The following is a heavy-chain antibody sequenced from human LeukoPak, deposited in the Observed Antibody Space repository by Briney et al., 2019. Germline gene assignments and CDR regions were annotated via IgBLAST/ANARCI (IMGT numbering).Heavy chain of an antibody. CDR2: IWYDGSNK. J-gene: IGHJ4*02. CDR3: ARDGRQAAAGPVFDY. D-gene: IGHD6-13*01. CDR1: GFTFSSYG. Sequence: PGGSLRLSCAASGFTFSSYGMHWVRQAPGKGLEWVAVIWYDGSNKYYADSVKGRFTISRDNSKNTLYLQMNSLRAEDTAVYYCARDGRQAAAGPVFDYWGQGTLVTVSS. V-gene: IGHV3-33*01.